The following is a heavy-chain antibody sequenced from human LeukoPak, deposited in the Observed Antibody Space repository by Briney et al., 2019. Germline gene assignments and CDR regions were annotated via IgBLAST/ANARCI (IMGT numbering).Heavy chain of an antibody. CDR1: GYTFTSYD. D-gene: IGHD2-15*01. V-gene: IGHV1-8*01. Sequence: ASVKVSCKASGYTFTSYDINWVRQATGQGLEWMGWMNPNSGNTGYAQKFQGRVTMTSNTSISTAYMELSSLRSEDTAVYYCARDVQDIVVVVAAVDAFDIWGQGTMVTVSS. J-gene: IGHJ3*02. CDR2: MNPNSGNT. CDR3: ARDVQDIVVVVAAVDAFDI.